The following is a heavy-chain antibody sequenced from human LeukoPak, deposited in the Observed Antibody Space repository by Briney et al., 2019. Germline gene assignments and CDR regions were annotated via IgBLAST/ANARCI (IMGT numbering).Heavy chain of an antibody. V-gene: IGHV3-21*04. J-gene: IGHJ4*02. Sequence: GGSLRLSCAASGFTFSRYAINWVRQAPGKGPEWVLSISSSSSYIFYADSVRGRFTISRDNAKNSVFLQMKSLRGEDTGIYYCARDVSSSLSSVDYWGQGTLVTVSS. CDR1: GFTFSRYA. CDR3: ARDVSSSLSSVDY. D-gene: IGHD6-6*01. CDR2: ISSSSSYI.